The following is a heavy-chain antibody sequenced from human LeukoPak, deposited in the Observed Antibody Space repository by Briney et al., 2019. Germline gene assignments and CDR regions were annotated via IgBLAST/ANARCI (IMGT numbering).Heavy chain of an antibody. CDR2: ISYDGRNK. J-gene: IGHJ3*02. D-gene: IGHD5-18*01. CDR3: GRIRGDAFDI. V-gene: IGHV3-30*04. CDR1: GFTFSSYA. Sequence: GRSLRLYGAASGFTFSSYAMHWVRQAPGKGLEWVAVISYDGRNKYYAASVKGRFTISRDNSKNTLYLQMNSLSAEDTAVYYCGRIRGDAFDIWGQGTMVTVSS.